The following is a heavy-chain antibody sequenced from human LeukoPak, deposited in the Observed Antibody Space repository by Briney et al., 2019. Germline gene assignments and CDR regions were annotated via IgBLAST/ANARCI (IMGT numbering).Heavy chain of an antibody. J-gene: IGHJ6*03. CDR2: IYTSGST. Sequence: PSETLSLTCTVSGGSISSYYWSWIRQPPGKGLEWIGRIYTSGSTNYNPSLKSRVTISVDTSKNQFSLKLSSVTAADTAVYYCARGPRNYYYYMDVWGKGTTVTISS. V-gene: IGHV4-4*08. CDR1: GGSISSYY. CDR3: ARGPRNYYYYMDV.